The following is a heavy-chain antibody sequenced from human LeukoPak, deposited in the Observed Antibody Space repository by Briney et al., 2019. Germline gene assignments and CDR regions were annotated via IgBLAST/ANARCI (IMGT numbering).Heavy chain of an antibody. CDR2: ISTSNGDT. CDR1: GYTFTSYG. D-gene: IGHD5-12*01. Sequence: ASVKVSCKASGYTFTSYGITWVRQAPGQGLEWMGWISTSNGDTNYAQKFQGRVTMTTDTSTSTAYMELSSLRSEDTAVYYCATAAAGGYAGHYWGQGTLVTVSS. V-gene: IGHV1-18*01. J-gene: IGHJ4*02. CDR3: ATAAAGGYAGHY.